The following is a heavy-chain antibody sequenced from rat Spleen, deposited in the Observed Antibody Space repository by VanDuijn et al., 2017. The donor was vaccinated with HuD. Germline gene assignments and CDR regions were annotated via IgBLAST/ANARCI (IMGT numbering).Heavy chain of an antibody. Sequence: EVQLQESGPGLVKPSQSLSLTCSVTGYSITRSYRWNWIRKFPGNRLEWMGYINSAGSTTYNPSLRSRISITRDTSKNQFFLQVNSVTADDTSTYYCARSEGVHYNLPFASWGQGTLVTVSS. D-gene: IGHD1-11*01. J-gene: IGHJ3*01. CDR2: INSAGST. V-gene: IGHV3-3*01. CDR3: ARSEGVHYNLPFAS. CDR1: GYSITRSYR.